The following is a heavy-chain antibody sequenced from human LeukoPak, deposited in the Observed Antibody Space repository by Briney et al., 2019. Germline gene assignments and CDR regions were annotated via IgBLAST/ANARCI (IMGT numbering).Heavy chain of an antibody. CDR1: GFTFSRYW. Sequence: GGSLRLSCAASGFTFSRYWMHWVRQAPGKGLVWVSRTNSDGSLPSYADSVKGRFTISRDDAKNPLYLQMNSLGVEDTAIYYCARGLPGYSNTWNDHWGQGTLVTVSS. V-gene: IGHV3-74*01. D-gene: IGHD6-13*01. CDR3: ARGLPGYSNTWNDH. CDR2: TNSDGSLP. J-gene: IGHJ5*02.